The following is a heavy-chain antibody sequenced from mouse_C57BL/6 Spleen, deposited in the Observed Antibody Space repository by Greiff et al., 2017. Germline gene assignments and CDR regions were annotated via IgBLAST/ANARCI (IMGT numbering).Heavy chain of an antibody. CDR3: ARADGYYVFDY. D-gene: IGHD2-3*01. V-gene: IGHV1-64*01. Sequence: QVQLQQPGAELVKPGASVKLSCKASGYTFTSYWMHWVKQRPGQGLEWIGMIHPNSGSTNYNEKFKSKATLTVDKSSSTAYMQLSSLTSEDSAVYYCARADGYYVFDYWGQGTTLTVSS. J-gene: IGHJ2*01. CDR2: IHPNSGST. CDR1: GYTFTSYW.